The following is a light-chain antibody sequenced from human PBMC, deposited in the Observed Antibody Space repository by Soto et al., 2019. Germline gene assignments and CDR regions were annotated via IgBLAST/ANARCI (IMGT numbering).Light chain of an antibody. CDR2: GNS. CDR1: SSNIGAGYD. J-gene: IGLJ2*01. Sequence: QLVLTQPPSVSGAPGQRVTISCTESSSNIGAGYDVHWYQQLPGTAPKLLIYGNSNRPSGVPDRFSGSKSGTSASLAITGLQAEDEADYYCQSYDSSLSGSVIFGGGTKVTVL. V-gene: IGLV1-40*01. CDR3: QSYDSSLSGSVI.